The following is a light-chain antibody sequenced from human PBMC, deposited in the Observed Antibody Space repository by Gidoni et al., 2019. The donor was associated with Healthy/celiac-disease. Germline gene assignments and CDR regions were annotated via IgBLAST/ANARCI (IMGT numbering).Light chain of an antibody. J-gene: IGLJ2*01. V-gene: IGLV2-14*01. Sequence: QSALTQPASESGSPGQPITISSTGTSSDVGGYNYISWYQQHPGTAPKHNIYEVSNRPSGVSNRFSGSKSGNTASLTISRLQAEDEADDYCSSYTSSSTSDVVFGGGTKLTVL. CDR1: SSDVGGYNY. CDR2: EVS. CDR3: SSYTSSSTSDVV.